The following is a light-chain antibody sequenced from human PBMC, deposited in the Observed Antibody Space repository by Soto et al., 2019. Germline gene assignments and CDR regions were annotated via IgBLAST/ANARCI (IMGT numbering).Light chain of an antibody. Sequence: QAVVTQSSSASASLGSSVKLTCTLSSGHSSYIIAWHQQQPGKAPRYLMKLEGSGSYNKRSGVPDRFSGSSSGADRYLTISNLQSEDEADYYCETWDSDVVFGGGTKLTVL. J-gene: IGLJ2*01. CDR1: SGHSSYI. V-gene: IGLV4-60*03. CDR3: ETWDSDVV. CDR2: LEGSGSY.